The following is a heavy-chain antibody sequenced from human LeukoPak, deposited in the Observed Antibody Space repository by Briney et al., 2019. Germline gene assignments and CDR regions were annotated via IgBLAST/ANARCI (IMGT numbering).Heavy chain of an antibody. Sequence: ETLSLTCTVSGGSISSYYWSWIRQPPGKGLEWVSSISSSSSYIYYADSVKGRFTISRDNSKNTLYLQMNSLRAEDTAVYYCAKVTYYYGSGSYNPDAFDIWGQGTMVTVSS. J-gene: IGHJ3*02. CDR3: AKVTYYYGSGSYNPDAFDI. CDR2: ISSSSSYI. CDR1: GGSISSYY. V-gene: IGHV3-21*04. D-gene: IGHD3-10*01.